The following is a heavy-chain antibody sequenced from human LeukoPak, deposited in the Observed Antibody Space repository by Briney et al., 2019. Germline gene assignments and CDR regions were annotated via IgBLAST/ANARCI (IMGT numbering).Heavy chain of an antibody. V-gene: IGHV4-34*01. Sequence: PSEALSLTCAVYGGSFSGYYWSWIRQPPGKGLEWIGEINHSGSTNYNPSLKSRVTISVDTSKNQFSLKLSSVTAADTAVYYCARYYGSGNFDYWGQGTLVTVSS. D-gene: IGHD3-10*01. CDR2: INHSGST. J-gene: IGHJ4*02. CDR1: GGSFSGYY. CDR3: ARYYGSGNFDY.